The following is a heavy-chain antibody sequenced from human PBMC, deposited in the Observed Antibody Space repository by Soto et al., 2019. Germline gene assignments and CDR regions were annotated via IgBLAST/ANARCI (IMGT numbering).Heavy chain of an antibody. CDR1: GFTFSSYS. CDR2: ISSSSSYI. V-gene: IGHV3-21*01. Sequence: GGSLRLSCAASGFTFSSYSMNWVRQAPGKGLEWVSSISSSSSYIYYADSVKGRFTISRDNAKNSLYLQMNSLRAEDTAVYYCARRMSSDPTDAFDIWGQGTMVTVSS. J-gene: IGHJ3*02. CDR3: ARRMSSDPTDAFDI.